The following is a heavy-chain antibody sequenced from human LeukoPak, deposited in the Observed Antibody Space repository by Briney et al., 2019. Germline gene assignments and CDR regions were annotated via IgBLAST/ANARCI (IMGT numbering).Heavy chain of an antibody. CDR3: AKGGNILTGYYLYWYFDL. CDR1: GFTFSAYA. D-gene: IGHD3-9*01. V-gene: IGHV3-23*01. J-gene: IGHJ2*01. Sequence: GGSLRLSCAASGFTFSAYAMSWVRQAPGKGLEWVSAISRSGSSTDYADSVKGRFTISRDNSKNTLYLQMNSLRPEDTAVYYCAKGGNILTGYYLYWYFDLWGRGTLVTVSS. CDR2: ISRSGSST.